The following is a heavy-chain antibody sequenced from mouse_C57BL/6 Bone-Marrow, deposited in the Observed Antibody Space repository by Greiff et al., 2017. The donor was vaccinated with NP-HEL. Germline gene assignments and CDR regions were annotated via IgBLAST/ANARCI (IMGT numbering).Heavy chain of an antibody. CDR2: IRLKSDNYAT. CDR1: GFTFSNYW. CDR3: KAYYSNSWFAY. V-gene: IGHV6-3*01. Sequence: EVKLQESGGGLVQPGGSMTLSCVASGFTFSNYWMNWVRQSPAKGLEWVAQIRLKSDNYATHYAVSLQGRFTISRDKSKSSVYLKMNNVRAEDTAMYYCKAYYSNSWFAYWGQGTLVTVSA. J-gene: IGHJ3*01. D-gene: IGHD2-5*01.